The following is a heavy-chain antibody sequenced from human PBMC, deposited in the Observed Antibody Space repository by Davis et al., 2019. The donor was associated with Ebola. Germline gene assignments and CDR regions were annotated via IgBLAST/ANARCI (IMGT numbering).Heavy chain of an antibody. J-gene: IGHJ4*02. CDR1: GFTFSDAW. CDR2: VSSGGST. D-gene: IGHD2-21*01. Sequence: GESLKISCAASGFTFSDAWMTWVRQAPGKGLEWVSTVSSGGSTYYVGSVKGRFTISRDNSKNTLYLQMNSLRAEDTALYYCAKSRGDSYSSVDYWGQGTLATVSS. V-gene: IGHV3-23*01. CDR3: AKSRGDSYSSVDY.